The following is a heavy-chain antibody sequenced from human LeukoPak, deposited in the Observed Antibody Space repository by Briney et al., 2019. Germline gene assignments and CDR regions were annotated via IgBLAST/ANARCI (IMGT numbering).Heavy chain of an antibody. CDR2: ISGGGETT. D-gene: IGHD4-17*01. J-gene: IGHJ4*02. CDR3: ARDYADYVGYFFFDY. Sequence: SGGSLRLSCAASGFTFNNYAKNWVRQAPGKGLEWVSSISGGGETTYYADCAKGRFTICRDNSQNTLYLQMNSLRAEDTAVYYCARDYADYVGYFFFDYWGQGTLVTVSS. CDR1: GFTFNNYA. V-gene: IGHV3-23*01.